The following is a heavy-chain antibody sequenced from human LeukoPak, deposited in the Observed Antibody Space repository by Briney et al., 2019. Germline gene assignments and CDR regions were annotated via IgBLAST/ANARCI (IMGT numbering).Heavy chain of an antibody. CDR3: ARGQVRGGYFDN. CDR1: GGSFSGYY. D-gene: IGHD3-10*01. Sequence: SETLSLTCAVYGGSFSGYYWSWIREPPGKGLEWIGEINHSGSTNYNPSLKSRVTISVDTSKNQFSLKLSSVTAADTAVYYCARGQVRGGYFDNWGQGTLVTVSS. J-gene: IGHJ4*02. CDR2: INHSGST. V-gene: IGHV4-34*01.